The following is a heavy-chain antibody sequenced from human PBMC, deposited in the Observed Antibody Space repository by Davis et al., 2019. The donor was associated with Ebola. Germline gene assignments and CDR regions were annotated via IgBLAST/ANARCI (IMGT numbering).Heavy chain of an antibody. CDR3: AKGVGDYGWFDP. J-gene: IGHJ5*02. V-gene: IGHV4-59*01. CDR2: VYYSGTT. Sequence: MPSETLSLTCTISGGSISNYYWSWIRQPPGRGLEWIGYVYYSGTTSYNPSLKSRITMSVDTSKDQFSLRLSSVTEADTAVYYCAKGVGDYGWFDPWGQGIQVTVSS. D-gene: IGHD4-17*01. CDR1: GGSISNYY.